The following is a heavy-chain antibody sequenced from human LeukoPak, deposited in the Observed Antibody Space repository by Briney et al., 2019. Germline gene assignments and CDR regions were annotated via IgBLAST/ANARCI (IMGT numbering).Heavy chain of an antibody. Sequence: ASVKVSCKASGGTFSSYAISWVRQAPGQGLEWMGGIIPIFGTANYAQKFQGRVTITADKSTSTAYMELSSLRSEDTAVYYCASVSGYYDSSLAFDIWGQGTMVTVSS. CDR2: IIPIFGTA. D-gene: IGHD3-22*01. J-gene: IGHJ3*02. V-gene: IGHV1-69*06. CDR3: ASVSGYYDSSLAFDI. CDR1: GGTFSSYA.